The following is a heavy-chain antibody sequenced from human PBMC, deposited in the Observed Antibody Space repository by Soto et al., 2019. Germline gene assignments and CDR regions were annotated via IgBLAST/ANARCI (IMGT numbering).Heavy chain of an antibody. V-gene: IGHV1-8*01. J-gene: IGHJ5*02. CDR1: GYTFTSYD. CDR3: ARGRRVYSSGWYWFDP. CDR2: MNPNSGNT. Sequence: ASVKVSCKASGYTFTSYDINWVRQATGQGLEWMGWMNPNSGNTGYAQKFQGRVTMTRNTSISTAYMELSSLRSEDTAVYYCARGRRVYSSGWYWFDPWCQGTLVTVSS. D-gene: IGHD6-19*01.